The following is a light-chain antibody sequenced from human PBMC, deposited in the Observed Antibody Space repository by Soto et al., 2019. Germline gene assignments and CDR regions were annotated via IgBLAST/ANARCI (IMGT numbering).Light chain of an antibody. CDR2: LNSDGSH. CDR1: SGHSRYA. V-gene: IGLV4-69*01. CDR3: QTWGTGIRV. J-gene: IGLJ3*02. Sequence: QSVLTQSPSASASLGASVKLTCTLSSGHSRYAIAWHQQQPEKGPRYLMKLNSDGSHSKGDGIPDRFSGSSSGAERYLTISSLQSEDEADYYCQTWGTGIRVFGGGTKLTVL.